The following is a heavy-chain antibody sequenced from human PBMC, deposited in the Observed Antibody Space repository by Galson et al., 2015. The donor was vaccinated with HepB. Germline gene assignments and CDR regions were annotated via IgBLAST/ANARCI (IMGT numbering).Heavy chain of an antibody. Sequence: SLRLSCAASGFTFSNAWMNWVRQAPGKGLEWVGRIKSKTDGGTTDYAAPVKGRFTISRDDSKNTLYLQMNSLKTEDTAVYYCTTDVLGYCSSTSCYIPDYWGQGTLVTVSS. D-gene: IGHD2-2*02. V-gene: IGHV3-15*07. CDR1: GFTFSNAW. CDR3: TTDVLGYCSSTSCYIPDY. CDR2: IKSKTDGGTT. J-gene: IGHJ4*02.